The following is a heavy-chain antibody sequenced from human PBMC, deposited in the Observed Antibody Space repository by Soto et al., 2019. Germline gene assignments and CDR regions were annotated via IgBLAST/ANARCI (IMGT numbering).Heavy chain of an antibody. CDR1: VFTFIDFG. D-gene: IGHD6-19*01. CDR2: ISKDGLDR. CDR3: ASPREGQWLVFDH. J-gene: IGHJ4*02. V-gene: IGHV3-30*19. Sequence: PGGSLRLSCVLSVFTFIDFGMHWVRQSPGEGLAWVASISKDGLDRYYSESVKGRFTISRDDSKNTVLLQMNSLKVEDTAAYFCASPREGQWLVFDHWGQRTLVTVSS.